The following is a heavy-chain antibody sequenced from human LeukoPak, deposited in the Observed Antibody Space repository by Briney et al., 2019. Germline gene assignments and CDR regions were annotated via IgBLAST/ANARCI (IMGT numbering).Heavy chain of an antibody. CDR1: GYTFTNYD. D-gene: IGHD2-2*02. CDR3: ARATSRYCTSTGCYSLVFGMDV. CDR2: MNPNSGNT. J-gene: IGHJ6*02. V-gene: IGHV1-8*01. Sequence: ASVKVSCKASGYTFTNYDINWVRQATGQGLEWMGWMNPNSGNTGYAQTFQGRVTMTMNTSITTAYMELSSLRSEDTAVYYCARATSRYCTSTGCYSLVFGMDVWGQGTTVIVSS.